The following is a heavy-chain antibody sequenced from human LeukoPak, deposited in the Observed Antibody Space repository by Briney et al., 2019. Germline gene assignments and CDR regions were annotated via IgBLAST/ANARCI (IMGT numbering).Heavy chain of an antibody. CDR1: GVSVTNYY. Sequence: YPSETLSPTCTVSGVSVTNYYWAWIRQPAGKGLEWIGRMYISGSTNYNPSLKSRVTISIDKTKNEFSLRLRSVTAADTAVYYCARDYLVGAPLDSWGQGTLVTVSP. CDR2: MYISGST. J-gene: IGHJ4*02. D-gene: IGHD1-26*01. V-gene: IGHV4-4*07. CDR3: ARDYLVGAPLDS.